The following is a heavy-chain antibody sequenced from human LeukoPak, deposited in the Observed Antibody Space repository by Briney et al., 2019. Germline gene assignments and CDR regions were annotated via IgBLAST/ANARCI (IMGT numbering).Heavy chain of an antibody. D-gene: IGHD4/OR15-4a*01. CDR2: ISGSGGST. CDR1: GYTFTSYA. CDR3: ANMGLLTTFDY. J-gene: IGHJ4*02. V-gene: IGHV3-23*01. Sequence: GASVKVSCKASGYTFTSYAMSWVRQAPGKGLEWVSAISGSGGSTYYADSVKGRFTISRDNSKNTLYLQMNSLRAEDTAVYYCANMGLLTTFDYWGQGTLVTVSS.